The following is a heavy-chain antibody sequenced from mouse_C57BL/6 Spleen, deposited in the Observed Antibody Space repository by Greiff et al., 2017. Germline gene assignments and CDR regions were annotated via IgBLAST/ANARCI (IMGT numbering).Heavy chain of an antibody. CDR3: ARSSYDSYYVRYFDY. CDR1: GFTFTDYY. CDR2: IRNKANGYTT. D-gene: IGHD2-3*01. J-gene: IGHJ2*01. V-gene: IGHV7-3*01. Sequence: EVQLVESGGGLVQPGGSLSLSCAASGFTFTDYYMSWVRQPPGKALEWLGFIRNKANGYTTEYSASVKGRFTISRDNSQSILYLQMNALRAEDSATYYCARSSYDSYYVRYFDYWGQGTTLTVSS.